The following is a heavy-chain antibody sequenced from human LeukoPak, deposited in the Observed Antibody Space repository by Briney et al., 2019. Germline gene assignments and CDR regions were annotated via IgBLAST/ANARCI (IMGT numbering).Heavy chain of an antibody. CDR3: ANDLNNYTNYHPGY. V-gene: IGHV3-23*01. CDR2: ISGSGGST. J-gene: IGHJ4*02. Sequence: PGGSLRLSCAASGFTFSSNAMSWVRQAPGKGLEWVSAISGSGGSTYYADSVKGRFTISRDNSKNTLYLQMNSLRAEDTAVYYCANDLNNYTNYHPGYWGQGTLVTVSS. D-gene: IGHD4-11*01. CDR1: GFTFSSNA.